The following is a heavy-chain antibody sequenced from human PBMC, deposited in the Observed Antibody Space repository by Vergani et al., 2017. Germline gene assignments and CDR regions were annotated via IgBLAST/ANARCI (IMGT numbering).Heavy chain of an antibody. CDR3: ARDPTGFWSVYYDYYYYRKDV. CDR2: LNPNSGGT. V-gene: IGHV1-2*02. J-gene: IGHJ6*04. CDR1: GYTFIGYY. Sequence: QVQLVQSGAEVKKPGASVKVSCKASGYTFIGYYMHWVRQAPGQGLEWMGWLNPNSGGTNYAQKFQGRVTMTRDTSISTAYMELSRLRSDDTAVYYCARDPTGFWSVYYDYYYYRKDVWGKGTTVIVSS. D-gene: IGHD3-3*01.